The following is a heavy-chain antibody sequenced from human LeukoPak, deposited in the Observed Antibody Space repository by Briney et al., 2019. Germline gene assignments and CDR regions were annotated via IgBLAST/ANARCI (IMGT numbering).Heavy chain of an antibody. CDR1: GGTISSYT. CDR3: ARDRNGGNLVDY. J-gene: IGHJ4*02. Sequence: SVKVSCKASGGTISSYTISWVRQAPGQGLEWMGRIIPILGIANYAQKFQGRVTITADKSTSTAYMELSSLRSEDTAVYYCARDRNGGNLVDYWGQGTLVTVSS. V-gene: IGHV1-69*04. CDR2: IIPILGIA. D-gene: IGHD4-23*01.